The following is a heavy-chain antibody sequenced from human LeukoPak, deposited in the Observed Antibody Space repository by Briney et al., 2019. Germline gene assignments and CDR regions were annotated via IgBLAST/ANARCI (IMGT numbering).Heavy chain of an antibody. V-gene: IGHV3-23*02. CDR2: ISGSGGST. D-gene: IGHD3-16*01. J-gene: IGHJ5*02. CDR3: AKRTPGGWFDP. Sequence: GGSLRLSCAASGFTFRIYAMSWVRQAPGPGLEWVSAISGSGGSTYYGDSVKGRFTISRDNSKNTLYLQMNSLRAEDTAVYYCAKRTPGGWFDPWGQGTLVTVSS. CDR1: GFTFRIYA.